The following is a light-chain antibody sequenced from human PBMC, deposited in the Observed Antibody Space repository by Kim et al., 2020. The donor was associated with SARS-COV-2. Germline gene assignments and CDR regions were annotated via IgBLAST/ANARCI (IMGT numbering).Light chain of an antibody. CDR1: QSINNW. V-gene: IGKV1-5*03. Sequence: STLAASVGDRVTITCRASQSINNWLAWYQQKPGKAPKLLIYGVSSLESGVPSRFSGSGSGTEFTLTISSLQPDDFATYYCQRYNGYFGQGTKLEI. CDR2: GVS. J-gene: IGKJ2*01. CDR3: QRYNGY.